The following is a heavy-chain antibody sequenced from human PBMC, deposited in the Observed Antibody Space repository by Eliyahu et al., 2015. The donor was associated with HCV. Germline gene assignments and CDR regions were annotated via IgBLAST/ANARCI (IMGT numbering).Heavy chain of an antibody. J-gene: IGHJ4*02. Sequence: QVHLVQSGAEVKKPGASVXVSCKAXGYTFTIYYMHWVRQAPGQGLEWMGIXNPSGGSTSYAQNFQGRVTMTRDTSTSTVYMELSSLRSEDTAVYYCAREGAWGNWNYRPYYFDYWGQGTLVTVSS. CDR2: XNPSGGST. CDR3: AREGAWGNWNYRPYYFDY. V-gene: IGHV1-46*01. D-gene: IGHD1-7*01. CDR1: GYTFTIYY.